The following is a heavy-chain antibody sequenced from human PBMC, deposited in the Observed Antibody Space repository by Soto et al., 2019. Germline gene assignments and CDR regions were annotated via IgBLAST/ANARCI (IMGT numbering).Heavy chain of an antibody. CDR1: GSTFTTYW. CDR2: IRQDGGAQ. Sequence: EVQLLESGGGLVQPGGSLRLSCAGSGSTFTTYWMSWVRQAPGKGLEWVANIRQDGGAQYYVDSVKGRFTISRDNAKNSVYLQMDSLRVEDTAVYYCVRGGHGSGSYLGSSWGQGILVTVSS. J-gene: IGHJ5*02. V-gene: IGHV3-7*03. CDR3: VRGGHGSGSYLGSS. D-gene: IGHD3-10*01.